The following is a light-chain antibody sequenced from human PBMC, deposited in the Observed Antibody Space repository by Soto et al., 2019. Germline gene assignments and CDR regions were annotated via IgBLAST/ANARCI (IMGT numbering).Light chain of an antibody. CDR1: QSIGNY. J-gene: IGKJ4*01. Sequence: DMQMTQSPSPLSACVGDRASITCRASQSIGNYLSWYQQKPGKAPKLLIYKASTLKSGVPSRFSGSGSGTEFTLTISRLEPAEFAVYYCQQYGSSLAFGGGTKVGIK. V-gene: IGKV1-39*01. CDR2: KAS. CDR3: QQYGSSLA.